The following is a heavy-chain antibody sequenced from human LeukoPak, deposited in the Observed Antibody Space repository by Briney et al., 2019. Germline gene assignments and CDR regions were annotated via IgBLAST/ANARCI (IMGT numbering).Heavy chain of an antibody. CDR3: ARHLHEGMDV. CDR2: IYYSGST. Sequence: SSETLSLTCTVSGGSISSYYWSWIRQPPGKGLEWIGYIYYSGSTNYNPSLKSRVTISVDTSKNQFSLKLSSVTAADTAVYYCARHLHEGMDVWGQGTTVTVSS. J-gene: IGHJ6*02. V-gene: IGHV4-59*08. D-gene: IGHD4-11*01. CDR1: GGSISSYY.